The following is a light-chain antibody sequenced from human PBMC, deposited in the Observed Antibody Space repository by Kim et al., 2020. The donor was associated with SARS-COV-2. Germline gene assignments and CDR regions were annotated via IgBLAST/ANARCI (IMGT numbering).Light chain of an antibody. J-gene: IGLJ3*02. Sequence: GQRVTISCTGGSSNIGADYDVHWYQQVPGTAPKLLIYGNSNRPSGVPDRFSGSKSGTSASLAITGLQADDEADYYCQSYDSSLRGVFGGGTQLTVL. CDR3: QSYDSSLRGV. V-gene: IGLV1-40*01. CDR2: GNS. CDR1: SSNIGADYD.